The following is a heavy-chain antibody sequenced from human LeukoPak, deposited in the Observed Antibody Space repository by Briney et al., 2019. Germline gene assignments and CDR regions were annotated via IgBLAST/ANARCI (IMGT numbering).Heavy chain of an antibody. CDR3: ASDSGSYYAFDI. CDR2: IYYSGST. J-gene: IGHJ3*02. V-gene: IGHV4-59*01. D-gene: IGHD1-26*01. CDR1: VGSISSYY. Sequence: SETLSLTCTVSVGSISSYYWSWIRQPPGKGLEWIGYIYYSGSTNYNPSLKSRVTISVDTSKNQFSLKLSSVTAADTAVYYCASDSGSYYAFDIWGQGTMVTVSS.